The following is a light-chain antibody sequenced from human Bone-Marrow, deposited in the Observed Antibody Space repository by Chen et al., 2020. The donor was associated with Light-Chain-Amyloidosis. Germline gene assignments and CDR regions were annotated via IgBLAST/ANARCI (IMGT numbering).Light chain of an antibody. J-gene: IGLJ3*02. CDR3: SSYAGRNNLV. CDR2: DVS. CDR1: SSDVGGYNY. V-gene: IGLV2-14*03. Sequence: QSALTQPASVSGSPGQSITISCTGTSSDVGGYNYVSWYQQHPGKAPKLMIYDVSNRPSGVSNRFSGSKSGNTASLTVSGLHTEDEAAYYCSSYAGRNNLVFGGGTKLTVV.